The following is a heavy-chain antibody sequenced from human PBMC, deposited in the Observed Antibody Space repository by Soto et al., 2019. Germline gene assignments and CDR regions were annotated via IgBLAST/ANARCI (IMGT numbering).Heavy chain of an antibody. Sequence: LKISCKGSGYSFTSYWIGWVRQMPGKGLEWMGIIYPGDSDTRYSPSFQGQVTISADKSISTAYLQWSSLKASDTAMYYCARLKDCSSTSCYRHYYYYGMDVWGQGTTGTVSS. D-gene: IGHD2-2*01. CDR3: ARLKDCSSTSCYRHYYYYGMDV. CDR2: IYPGDSDT. V-gene: IGHV5-51*01. CDR1: GYSFTSYW. J-gene: IGHJ6*02.